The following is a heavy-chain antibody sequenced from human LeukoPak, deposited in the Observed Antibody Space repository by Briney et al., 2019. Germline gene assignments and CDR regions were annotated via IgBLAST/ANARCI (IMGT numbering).Heavy chain of an antibody. CDR3: ARDVAAADYYFDY. CDR2: IYYSGST. Sequence: KPSETLSLTCTVSGGSISSYYWSWIRQPPGKGLEWIGYIYYSGSTNYNPSLKSRFTISVDTSKNQFSLKLSSVTAADTAVYYCARDVAAADYYFDYWGQGTLVTVSS. D-gene: IGHD6-13*01. V-gene: IGHV4-59*01. CDR1: GGSISSYY. J-gene: IGHJ4*02.